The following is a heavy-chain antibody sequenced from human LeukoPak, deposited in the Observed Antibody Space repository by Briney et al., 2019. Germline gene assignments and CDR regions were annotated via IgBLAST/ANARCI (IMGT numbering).Heavy chain of an antibody. J-gene: IGHJ4*02. CDR2: IYYSGST. V-gene: IGHV4-39*01. Sequence: SETLSLTCAVSVGSISSSSYYWGWIRHPPGKGLEWIGSIYYSGSTYYNSSLKSRVTISVDTSKNQFSLKLSSVTAADTAVYYCAVYYYGSSGYFDYWGQGTLVTVSS. D-gene: IGHD3-22*01. CDR1: VGSISSSSYY. CDR3: AVYYYGSSGYFDY.